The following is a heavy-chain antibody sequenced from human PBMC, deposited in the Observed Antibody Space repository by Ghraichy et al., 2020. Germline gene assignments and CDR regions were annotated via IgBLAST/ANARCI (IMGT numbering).Heavy chain of an antibody. CDR1: GGSFSGYF. CDR2: INHRGST. D-gene: IGHD3-10*01. J-gene: IGHJ6*02. Sequence: SETLSLTCAVYGGSFSGYFWTWIRQPPGKGLEWIGEINHRGSTNYNPSLKSRVTISVDTSKNQFSLKLSSVTAADTAVYYWARAGWFGEKSFGMDVWGQGTTVTVSS. CDR3: ARAGWFGEKSFGMDV. V-gene: IGHV4-34*01.